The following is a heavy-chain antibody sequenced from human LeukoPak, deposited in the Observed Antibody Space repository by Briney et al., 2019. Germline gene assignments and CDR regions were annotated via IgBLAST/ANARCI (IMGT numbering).Heavy chain of an antibody. CDR3: ARSGFWSGYYHFDY. Sequence: GGSLRLSCAASGFTLSSYTVNWVRQAPGKGLEWVSYISSSSSTIYYADSVKGRFTISRDNAKNSLYLQMDSLRDEDTAVYYCARSGFWSGYYHFDYWGQGTLVTVSS. CDR2: ISSSSSTI. D-gene: IGHD3-3*01. J-gene: IGHJ4*02. CDR1: GFTLSSYT. V-gene: IGHV3-48*02.